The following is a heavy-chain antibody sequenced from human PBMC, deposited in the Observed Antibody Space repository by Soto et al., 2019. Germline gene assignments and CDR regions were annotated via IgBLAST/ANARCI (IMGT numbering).Heavy chain of an antibody. D-gene: IGHD1-26*01. V-gene: IGHV4-38-2*01. CDR3: ARTHSGSYYSVFNY. Sequence: SETLSLTCVGSNFSISSGYYWGWIRQSPGKGLEWIASIYRSGTTSYNPSLKSRVTISVDPSKNQFSLMLTAVTAADKAVYYCARTHSGSYYSVFNYWGRGSLVTVSS. J-gene: IGHJ4*02. CDR2: IYRSGTT. CDR1: NFSISSGYY.